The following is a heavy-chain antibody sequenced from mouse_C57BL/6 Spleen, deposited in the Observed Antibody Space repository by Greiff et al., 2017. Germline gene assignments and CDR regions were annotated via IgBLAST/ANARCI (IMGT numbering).Heavy chain of an antibody. CDR3: ARRGLTGTRGDDY. CDR2: ILPGSGST. D-gene: IGHD4-1*01. CDR1: GYTFTGYW. Sequence: QVQLKESGAELMKPGASVKLSCKATGYTFTGYWIEWVKQRPGHGLEWIGEILPGSGSTNYNGKFKGKATFTADTSSNTAYMQLSSLTTEDSAIYYCARRGLTGTRGDDYWGQGTTLTVSS. V-gene: IGHV1-9*01. J-gene: IGHJ2*01.